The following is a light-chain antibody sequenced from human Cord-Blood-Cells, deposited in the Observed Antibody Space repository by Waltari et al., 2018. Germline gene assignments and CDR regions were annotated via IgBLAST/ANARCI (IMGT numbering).Light chain of an antibody. CDR1: QSISSY. J-gene: IGKJ1*01. Sequence: DLQVTPSPFSLSASVGDRVTLTCRASQSISSYLNWYQQKPGKAPKLLIYAASSLQSGVPSRFSGSGSGTDFTLTISSLQPEDFATYYCQQSYSTPRTFGQGTKVEIK. CDR3: QQSYSTPRT. CDR2: AAS. V-gene: IGKV1-39*01.